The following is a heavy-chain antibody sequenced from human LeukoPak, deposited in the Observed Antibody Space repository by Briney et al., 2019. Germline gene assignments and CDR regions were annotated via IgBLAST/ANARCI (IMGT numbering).Heavy chain of an antibody. CDR2: INQDGNAK. Sequence: PGGSLRLSCAASGFTFSNYWMTWVRQAPGKGLEWVANINQDGNAKYYVDSVKGRFTISRDNAKNSVYLQMNSLRAEDTAVYYCASGGWLEYWGQGTLVTVSS. D-gene: IGHD3-16*01. CDR3: ASGGWLEY. J-gene: IGHJ4*02. CDR1: GFTFSNYW. V-gene: IGHV3-7*01.